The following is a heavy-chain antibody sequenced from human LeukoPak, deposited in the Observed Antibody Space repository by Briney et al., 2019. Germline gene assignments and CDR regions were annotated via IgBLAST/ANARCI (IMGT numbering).Heavy chain of an antibody. CDR1: GFTFSSYG. V-gene: IGHV3-30*02. CDR2: IRYDGSND. J-gene: IGHJ2*01. CDR3: AKDIGTGGTGWYFDL. Sequence: PGGSPRLSRAASGFTFSSYGMHWVRQAPGKGLEWVACIRYDGSNDYYTDSVKGRFTISRDNAKNSLYLQMSSLRAEDTALYYCAKDIGTGGTGWYFDLWGRGTLVTVSS. D-gene: IGHD6-13*01.